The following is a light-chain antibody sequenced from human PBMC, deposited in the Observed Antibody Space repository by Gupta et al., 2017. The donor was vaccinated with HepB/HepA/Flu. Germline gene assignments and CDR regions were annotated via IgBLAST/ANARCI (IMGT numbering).Light chain of an antibody. CDR3: QQYNTWPPLT. J-gene: IGKJ4*01. CDR2: RAS. V-gene: IGKV3-15*01. CDR1: QSVHDN. Sequence: EIVMTQSPATLSVSPGERGTLSCRASQSVHDNLAWYQQKPGQAPRLLIYRASTRATGTPARFSGSGSGTEFTLTISSLQSEDSAVYYCQQYNTWPPLTFGGGTKVEIK.